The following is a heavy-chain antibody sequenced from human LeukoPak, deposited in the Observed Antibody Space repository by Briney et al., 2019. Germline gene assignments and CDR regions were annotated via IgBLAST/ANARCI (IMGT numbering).Heavy chain of an antibody. CDR1: GYSISSGYY. D-gene: IGHD5-18*01. Sequence: MSSETLSLTCTISGYSISSGYYWGWIRQPPGKGLEWIGSIYHSGSTYYNPSLKSRVTISVDTSKNQFSLKLSSVTAADTAVYYCARRGYSYGIDYWGQGTLVTVSS. V-gene: IGHV4-38-2*02. CDR2: IYHSGST. CDR3: ARRGYSYGIDY. J-gene: IGHJ4*02.